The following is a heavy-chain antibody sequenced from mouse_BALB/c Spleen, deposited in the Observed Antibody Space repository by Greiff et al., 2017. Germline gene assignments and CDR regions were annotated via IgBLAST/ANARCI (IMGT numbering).Heavy chain of an antibody. CDR3: AREGGDGYYRYFDV. CDR1: GYTFTDYN. Sequence: EVQLQQSGPELVKPGASVKISCKASGYTFTDYNMHWVKQSHGKSLEWIGYIYPYNGGTGYNQKFKSKATLTVDNSSSTAYMELRSLTSEDSAVYYCAREGGDGYYRYFDVWGAGTTVTVSS. CDR2: IYPYNGGT. V-gene: IGHV1S29*02. J-gene: IGHJ1*01. D-gene: IGHD2-3*01.